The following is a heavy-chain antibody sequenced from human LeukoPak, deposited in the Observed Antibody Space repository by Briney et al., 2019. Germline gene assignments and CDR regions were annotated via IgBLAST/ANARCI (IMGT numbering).Heavy chain of an antibody. CDR2: MNPNSGNT. CDR3: ARGYGSGSHYWPDSWFDP. J-gene: IGHJ5*02. Sequence: ASVKVSCKASGYTFTSYDINWVRQATGQGLEWMGWMNPNSGNTGYAQKFQGRVTVTRNTSISTAYMELSSLRSEDTAVYYCARGYGSGSHYWPDSWFDPWGQGTLVTVSS. D-gene: IGHD3-10*01. V-gene: IGHV1-8*01. CDR1: GYTFTSYD.